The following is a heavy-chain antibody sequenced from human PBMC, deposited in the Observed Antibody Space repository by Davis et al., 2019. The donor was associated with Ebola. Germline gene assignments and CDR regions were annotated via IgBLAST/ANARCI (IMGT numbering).Heavy chain of an antibody. CDR3: ARGRSGWPYYYYGMDV. Sequence: GGSLRLSCAASGFTFRSYWMSWVRQAPGKGLEWVANIKQDGSEKYYVDSVKGRFSISRDNAKNSLYLQMNSLRDEDTAVYYCARGRSGWPYYYYGMDVWGQGTTVTVSS. V-gene: IGHV3-7*01. CDR2: IKQDGSEK. CDR1: GFTFRSYW. D-gene: IGHD6-19*01. J-gene: IGHJ6*02.